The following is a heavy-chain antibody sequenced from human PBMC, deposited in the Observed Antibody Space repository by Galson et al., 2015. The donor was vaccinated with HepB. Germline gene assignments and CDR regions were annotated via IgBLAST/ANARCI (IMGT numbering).Heavy chain of an antibody. J-gene: IGHJ4*02. V-gene: IGHV3-23*01. CDR1: GFPFATYA. CDR2: IGGSGTRT. CDR3: AKEKTSAGFFDY. Sequence: SLRLSCAASGFPFATYAMSWVRQAPGKGLEWVSAIGGSGTRTHYSDSVKGRFTISRDNSKNTLYLQMNSLRAEDTAVYFCAKEKTSAGFFDYWGQGALVTVS.